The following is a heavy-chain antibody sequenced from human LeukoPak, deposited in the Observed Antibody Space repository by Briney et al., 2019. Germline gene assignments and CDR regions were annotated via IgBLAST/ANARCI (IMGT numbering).Heavy chain of an antibody. J-gene: IGHJ4*02. CDR1: GFTFSSYA. CDR2: ISGSGGST. D-gene: IGHD3-22*01. Sequence: GGSLRLSCAASGFTFSSYAMSWVRQAPGKGLEWVSGISGSGGSTYYADPVKGRFTSSRDNSKNTLYLQMNSLRAEDTAVYYCAKDPTPRLGYYDSSGYSAFDYWGQGTLVTVSS. CDR3: AKDPTPRLGYYDSSGYSAFDY. V-gene: IGHV3-23*01.